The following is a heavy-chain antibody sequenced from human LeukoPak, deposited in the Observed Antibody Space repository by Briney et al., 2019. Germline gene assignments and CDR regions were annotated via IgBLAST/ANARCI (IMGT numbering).Heavy chain of an antibody. D-gene: IGHD2-15*01. J-gene: IGHJ5*02. CDR2: ISSSGSAI. CDR1: GFTFSSYE. V-gene: IGHV3-48*03. Sequence: GGSLRLSCAASGFTFSSYEMNWVRQAPGKGLDWVSYISSSGSAIYYADSVKGRFTISRDNAKNSLYLQMNSLRAEDTAVYYCARARRDCSGGSCYPDHNWFDPWGQGTLVTVSS. CDR3: ARARRDCSGGSCYPDHNWFDP.